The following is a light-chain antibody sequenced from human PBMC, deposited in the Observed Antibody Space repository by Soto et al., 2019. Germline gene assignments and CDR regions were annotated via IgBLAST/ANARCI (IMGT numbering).Light chain of an antibody. V-gene: IGKV3-15*01. Sequence: EIVMTQSPATLSVSPGERVTLSCRASRSLNSHLAWYQQKPGQAPRLLIYGASTRATGIPARFIGSGSGADFTLTISSLQSEDFAVYYCQQYNNWPFTFGPGTKVDIK. CDR1: RSLNSH. CDR2: GAS. J-gene: IGKJ3*01. CDR3: QQYNNWPFT.